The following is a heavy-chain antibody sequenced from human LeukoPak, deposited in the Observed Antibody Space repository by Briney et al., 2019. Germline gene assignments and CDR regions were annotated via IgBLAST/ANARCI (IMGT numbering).Heavy chain of an antibody. J-gene: IGHJ4*02. D-gene: IGHD3-3*01. CDR3: ARTYYDFWSGSPGPYYFDY. CDR1: GGSISSYY. V-gene: IGHV4-59*01. CDR2: IYYSGST. Sequence: PSETLSLTCTVSGGSISSYYWSWIRQPPGKGLEWIGYIYYSGSTNYNPSLKSRVTMSVDTSKNQFSLRLSSVTAADTAVYYCARTYYDFWSGSPGPYYFDYWGQGTLVTVSS.